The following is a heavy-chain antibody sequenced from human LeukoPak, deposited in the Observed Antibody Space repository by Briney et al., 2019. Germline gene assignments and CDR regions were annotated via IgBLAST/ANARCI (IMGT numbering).Heavy chain of an antibody. V-gene: IGHV3-23*01. CDR3: AKPAVYCSGGSCYFDY. Sequence: PGGSPRLSCAASGFTFSSYAMSWVRQAPGKGLEWVSAISGSGGSTYYADSVKGRFTISRDNSKNTLYLQMNSLRAEDTAVYYCAKPAVYCSGGSCYFDYWGQGTLVTVSS. D-gene: IGHD2-15*01. CDR2: ISGSGGST. CDR1: GFTFSSYA. J-gene: IGHJ4*02.